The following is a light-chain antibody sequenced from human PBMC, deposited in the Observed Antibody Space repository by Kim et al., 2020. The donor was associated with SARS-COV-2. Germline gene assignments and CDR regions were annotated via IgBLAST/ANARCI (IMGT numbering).Light chain of an antibody. CDR1: ISNIGNNY. Sequence: QKVTISCSGSISNIGNNYLSWYHPLPGTAPKLLIYYNNNRPSGIPARFSGSKSGTSATLGITGLQPGDEADYYCGTWDSSLSACRVFGGGTQLTVL. CDR2: YNN. CDR3: GTWDSSLSACRV. J-gene: IGLJ3*02. V-gene: IGLV1-51*01.